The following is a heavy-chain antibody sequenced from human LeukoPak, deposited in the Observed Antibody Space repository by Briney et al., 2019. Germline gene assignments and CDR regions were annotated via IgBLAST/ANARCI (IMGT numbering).Heavy chain of an antibody. J-gene: IGHJ3*02. D-gene: IGHD6-13*01. CDR2: IYYSGRT. CDR1: SGSISSSTSY. CDR3: ARHPGITAAGTGFDI. V-gene: IGHV4-39*01. Sequence: SETLSLTRTVSSGSISSSTSYWGWIRQPPGKGLEWIGSIYYSGRTYYNPSLKSRLTISVDTSKNQLSLKLSSVTAADTAVYYCARHPGITAAGTGFDIWGQGTMVTVSS.